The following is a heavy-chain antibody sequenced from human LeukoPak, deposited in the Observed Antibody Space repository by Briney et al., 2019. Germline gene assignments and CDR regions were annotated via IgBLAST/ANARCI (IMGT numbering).Heavy chain of an antibody. D-gene: IGHD3-10*01. CDR3: ARRYYYGSGSYSPFDY. J-gene: IGHJ4*02. CDR2: INPNSGGT. V-gene: IGHV1-2*02. CDR1: GYTFTGYY. Sequence: GASVKVPCKASGYTFTGYYMHWVRQAPGQGLEWMGWINPNSGGTNYAQKFQGRVTMTRNTSISTAYMELSRLRSDDTAVYYCARRYYYGSGSYSPFDYWGQGTLVTVSS.